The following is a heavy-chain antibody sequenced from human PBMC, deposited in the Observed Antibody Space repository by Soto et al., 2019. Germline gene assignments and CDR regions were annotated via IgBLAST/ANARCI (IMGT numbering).Heavy chain of an antibody. CDR2: IWYDGSNK. CDR3: ARDGGSYHTSTSTYYFDY. Sequence: PGGSLRLSCAASGFTVSSYGMHWVRQAPGKGLEWVAVIWYDGSNKYYAYSVKGRFTISSDTSNNTLYLQINSLRAEDTAVYYFARDGGSYHTSTSTYYFDYWGQGTLVTVSS. J-gene: IGHJ4*02. CDR1: GFTVSSYG. D-gene: IGHD1-26*01. V-gene: IGHV3-33*01.